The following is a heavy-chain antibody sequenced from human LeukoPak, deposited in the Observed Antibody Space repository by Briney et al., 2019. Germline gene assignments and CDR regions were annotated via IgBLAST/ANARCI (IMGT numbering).Heavy chain of an antibody. CDR3: ATRGLSGYYYGMDV. CDR1: GFSVSRNY. D-gene: IGHD3/OR15-3a*01. J-gene: IGHJ6*02. CDR2: ISSGGST. Sequence: GGSLRLSCAASGFSVSRNYMSWARLAPGKGLEWVSIISSGGSTHYADSVKGRFAISRDNSKNTVYLQMNSLRAEDTAVYYFATRGLSGYYYGMDVWGQGTTVTVSS. V-gene: IGHV3-66*01.